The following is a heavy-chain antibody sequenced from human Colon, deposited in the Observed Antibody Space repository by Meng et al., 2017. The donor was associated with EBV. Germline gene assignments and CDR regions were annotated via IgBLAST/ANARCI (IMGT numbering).Heavy chain of an antibody. Sequence: VQLQESGPGLVEPSQTLPLPCPVSGGSMSSGNYYWSWIRQPPGKGLEWIGYIHHSGSAYYNPSLKSRVSISVDTSKNQFSLNLNSMTAADTAVYYCASFDHIPRRNYFDYWGQGTLVTVSS. CDR3: ASFDHIPRRNYFDY. D-gene: IGHD2-21*01. CDR1: GGSMSSGNYY. CDR2: IHHSGSA. V-gene: IGHV4-30-4*01. J-gene: IGHJ4*02.